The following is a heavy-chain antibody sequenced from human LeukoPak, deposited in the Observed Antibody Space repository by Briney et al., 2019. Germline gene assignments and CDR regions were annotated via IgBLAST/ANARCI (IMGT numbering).Heavy chain of an antibody. D-gene: IGHD3-9*01. J-gene: IGHJ4*02. CDR1: GFTFSSYG. CDR2: ISGSGGST. V-gene: IGHV3-23*01. CDR3: AKVLEDYDILGTFDY. Sequence: PGGSLRLSCAASGFTFSSYGMSWVRQAPGKGLEWVSAISGSGGSTYYADSVKGRFTISRDNSKNTLYLQMNSLRAEDTAVYYCAKVLEDYDILGTFDYWGQGTLVTVSS.